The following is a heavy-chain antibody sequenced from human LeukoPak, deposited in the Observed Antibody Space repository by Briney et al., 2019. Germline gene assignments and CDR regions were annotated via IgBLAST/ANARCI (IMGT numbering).Heavy chain of an antibody. CDR2: ISSSGSTI. D-gene: IGHD3-22*01. Sequence: GSLRLSCAASGFTFSDYHMSWIRQAPGKGLEWVSYISSSGSTIYYADSVKGRFTISRDNAKNPLYLQMNSLRAEDTAVYYCARGLGYYYDSSGYGGFDYWGQGTLVTVSS. CDR3: ARGLGYYYDSSGYGGFDY. CDR1: GFTFSDYH. J-gene: IGHJ4*02. V-gene: IGHV3-11*04.